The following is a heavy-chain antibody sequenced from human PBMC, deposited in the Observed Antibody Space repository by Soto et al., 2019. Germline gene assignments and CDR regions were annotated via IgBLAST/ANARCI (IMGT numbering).Heavy chain of an antibody. J-gene: IGHJ4*02. CDR3: ARAPRDDSSGWYGWAAGLLDY. CDR1: GFTFSSYG. CDR2: IWYDGSNK. D-gene: IGHD6-19*01. Sequence: QVQLVESGGGVVQPGRSLRLSCAASGFTFSSYGMHWVRQAPGKGLEWVAVIWYDGSNKYYADSVKGRFTISRDNSKNTLYLQMNRLRAEDTAVYYCARAPRDDSSGWYGWAAGLLDYWGQGTLVTVSS. V-gene: IGHV3-33*01.